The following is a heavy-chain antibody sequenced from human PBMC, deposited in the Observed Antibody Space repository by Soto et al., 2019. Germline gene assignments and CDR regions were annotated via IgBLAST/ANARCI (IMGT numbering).Heavy chain of an antibody. CDR1: AFSFSSYA. CDR3: AKLLMTTVNRES. D-gene: IGHD2-8*01. V-gene: IGHV3-23*01. CDR2: VSGSGGNT. J-gene: IGHJ5*02. Sequence: EVQLLESGGGLVQPGGSIRLSFVASAFSFSSYAMSWVRQAPGKELEWISTVSGSGGNTYYADSVRGRFTISRDNSKNTLFLQMSTVRAEDTAVYYGAKLLMTTVNRESWGQGTLVTVSS.